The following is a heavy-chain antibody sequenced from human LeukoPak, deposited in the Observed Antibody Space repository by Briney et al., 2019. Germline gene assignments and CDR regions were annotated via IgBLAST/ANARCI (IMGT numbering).Heavy chain of an antibody. CDR3: ARVGSSWYGRGYFDL. J-gene: IGHJ2*01. Sequence: PGGSLRLSCAASGFTFNTYTMHWVRQAPGEGLEWVAVISYDGSNKYYADSVKGRFTISRDNSKNTLYLQMNSLRAEDTAVYYCARVGSSWYGRGYFDLWGRGTLVSVSS. CDR2: ISYDGSNK. V-gene: IGHV3-30-3*01. D-gene: IGHD6-13*01. CDR1: GFTFNTYT.